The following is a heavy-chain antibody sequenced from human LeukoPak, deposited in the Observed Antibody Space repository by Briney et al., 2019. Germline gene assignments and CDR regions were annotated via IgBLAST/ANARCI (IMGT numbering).Heavy chain of an antibody. CDR3: AREAYDSGSFRTDYYYMDV. CDR1: GYTFTGYY. D-gene: IGHD3-10*01. CDR2: ISPNSGGT. Sequence: RASVKVSCKASGYTFTGYYMHWVRQAPGQGLEWMGWISPNSGGTNYAQKFQGRVTVTRDTSISTTYMELSRLRSDDTAVYYCAREAYDSGSFRTDYYYMDVWGKGTTVTISS. V-gene: IGHV1-2*02. J-gene: IGHJ6*03.